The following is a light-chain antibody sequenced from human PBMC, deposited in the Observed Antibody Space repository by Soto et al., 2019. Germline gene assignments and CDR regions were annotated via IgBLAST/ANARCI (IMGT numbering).Light chain of an antibody. CDR1: QSVSSN. J-gene: IGKJ1*01. Sequence: EIVMTQSPATLSVSPGERATLSCRASQSVSSNLAWYQQKPGKAPRLLMYGASTRATGIPDRFSGSGSGTAFTLTSSSLPSEDFAVYYWQQHNNWPPWTFGQGTKVESK. V-gene: IGKV3-15*01. CDR2: GAS. CDR3: QQHNNWPPWT.